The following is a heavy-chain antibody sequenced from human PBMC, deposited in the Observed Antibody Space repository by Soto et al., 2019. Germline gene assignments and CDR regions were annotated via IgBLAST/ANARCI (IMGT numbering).Heavy chain of an antibody. D-gene: IGHD4-17*01. Sequence: SETLSLTCTVSGGSISSGDYYWIWIRHPPGKGLEWIGYIYYSGSTYYNPSLKSRVTISVDTSKNQFSLKLSSVTAADTAVYYCARESTVTTVYYYYGMDVWGQGTTVTVSS. CDR1: GGSISSGDYY. J-gene: IGHJ6*02. CDR2: IYYSGST. V-gene: IGHV4-30-4*01. CDR3: ARESTVTTVYYYYGMDV.